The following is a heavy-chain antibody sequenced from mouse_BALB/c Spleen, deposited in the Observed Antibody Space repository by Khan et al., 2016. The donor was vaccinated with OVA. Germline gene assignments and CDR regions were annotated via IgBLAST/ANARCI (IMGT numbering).Heavy chain of an antibody. D-gene: IGHD1-1*01. V-gene: IGHV1S135*01. Sequence: VQLQQSGPELVKPGASVKVSCKASGYSFTDYNMFWVKQSPGKSLEWIGYIDPYNGGASYNQKFKGKATLTVDKSSSTAFMHLTSLTSADSAVFYCAITDYYGSSYYVDYWGQGTTLTVSS. CDR2: IDPYNGGA. CDR1: GYSFTDYN. CDR3: AITDYYGSSYYVDY. J-gene: IGHJ2*01.